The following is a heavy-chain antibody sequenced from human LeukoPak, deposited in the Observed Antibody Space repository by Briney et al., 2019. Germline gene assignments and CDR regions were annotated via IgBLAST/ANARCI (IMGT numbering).Heavy chain of an antibody. CDR1: GFTFNSYW. CDR3: ARGDSSGWAL. V-gene: IGHV3-7*01. CDR2: IKPDGSTI. D-gene: IGHD6-19*01. J-gene: IGHJ4*02. Sequence: PGGSLRLSCAASGFTFNSYWMSWVRQAPGQGLEWVANIKPDGSTIYYMDYVKGRFTISRDNAKNSLYLQMNNLRAEDTSVYYCARGDSSGWALGGQGTLVTVSS.